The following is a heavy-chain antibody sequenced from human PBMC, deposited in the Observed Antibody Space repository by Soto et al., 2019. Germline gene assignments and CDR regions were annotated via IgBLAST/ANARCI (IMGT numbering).Heavy chain of an antibody. CDR3: VSDRGYGHASVPYS. CDR1: GFTFTSYG. J-gene: IGHJ4*02. Sequence: QAHLVESGGGVVQPGRSLRLSCEASGFTFTSYGMHWVRQAPGTRLEWVAVISYDGGLQHYADSVKGRFTISRDNSKNMLLMQMNGLSAEDTAVYYCVSDRGYGHASVPYSWGQGTLVSVSS. CDR2: ISYDGGLQ. D-gene: IGHD5-18*01. V-gene: IGHV3-30*03.